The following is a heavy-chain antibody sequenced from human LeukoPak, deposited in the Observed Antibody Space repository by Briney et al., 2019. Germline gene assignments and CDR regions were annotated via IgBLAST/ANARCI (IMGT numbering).Heavy chain of an antibody. CDR2: IRYDGSNK. CDR3: AKERGVGAGMTYLILYYFDY. CDR1: GFTFSSYG. V-gene: IGHV3-30*02. J-gene: IGHJ4*02. D-gene: IGHD1-14*01. Sequence: GGSLRLSCAASGFTFSSYGMHWVRQAPGKGLEWVAFIRYDGSNKYYVDSVKGRFTISRDNSKNTLYLQMNSLRAEDTAVYYCAKERGVGAGMTYLILYYFDYWVQGTLVAVSS.